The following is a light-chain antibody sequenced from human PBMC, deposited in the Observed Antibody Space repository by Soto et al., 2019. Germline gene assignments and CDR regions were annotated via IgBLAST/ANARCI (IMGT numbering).Light chain of an antibody. CDR2: DVS. V-gene: IGLV2-14*01. CDR1: SSDVGSFDS. J-gene: IGLJ1*01. CDR3: SSFTTISTLV. Sequence: QSVLTQPASVSGSPGQPITISCTGTSSDVGSFDSVAWYQHNPGKAPKLMIYDVSNRPSGVSSRFSGSKSGNTASLSISGLQTEDEANYYCSSFTTISTLVFGTGTKLTVL.